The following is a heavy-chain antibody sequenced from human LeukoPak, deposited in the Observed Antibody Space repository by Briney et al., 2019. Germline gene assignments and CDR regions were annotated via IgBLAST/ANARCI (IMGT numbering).Heavy chain of an antibody. CDR3: ARSCAYYDFWSGLRDYYYYYMDV. D-gene: IGHD3-3*01. J-gene: IGHJ6*03. CDR1: GFTFCSYS. Sequence: SGGSLRLSCAASGFTFCSYSMKWLRQAPGKGWEWGSGINCDGGSTGYADSVKGRFTISRDNAKNSLYLQMNSLRAEDTALYYCARSCAYYDFWSGLRDYYYYYMDVWGKGTTVTVSS. CDR2: INCDGGST. V-gene: IGHV3-20*04.